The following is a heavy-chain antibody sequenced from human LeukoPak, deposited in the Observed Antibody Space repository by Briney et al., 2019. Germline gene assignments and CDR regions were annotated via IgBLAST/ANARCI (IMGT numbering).Heavy chain of an antibody. V-gene: IGHV1-18*01. CDR3: VRGNRWVVTAAIDY. CDR1: GYTFITYG. Sequence: ASVKVSCKASGYTFITYGINWVRQAPGQGLEWMGWISAHNDNTNYAQKFQGRVTMATDTSTSTAYMELRSLRSDDTAVYYCVRGNRWVVTAAIDYWGQGTLVTVSS. CDR2: ISAHNDNT. J-gene: IGHJ4*02. D-gene: IGHD2-15*01.